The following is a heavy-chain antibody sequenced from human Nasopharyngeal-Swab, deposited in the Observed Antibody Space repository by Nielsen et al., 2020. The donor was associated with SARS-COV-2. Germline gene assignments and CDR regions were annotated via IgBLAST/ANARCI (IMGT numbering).Heavy chain of an antibody. Sequence: GSLRLSCTVSGGSISSYYWSWIRQPPGKGLEWIGYIHYSGSTNYNPSLKSRVTISVDTSKNQFSLKLSSVTAADTAVYYCARGDFDWLFNNWFDPWGQGTLVTVSS. J-gene: IGHJ5*02. V-gene: IGHV4-59*01. D-gene: IGHD3-9*01. CDR1: GGSISSYY. CDR2: IHYSGST. CDR3: ARGDFDWLFNNWFDP.